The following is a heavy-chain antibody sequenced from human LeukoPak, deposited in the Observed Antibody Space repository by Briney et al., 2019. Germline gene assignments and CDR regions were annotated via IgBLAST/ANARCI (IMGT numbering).Heavy chain of an antibody. D-gene: IGHD3-3*01. CDR2: ISSSSSYI. CDR1: GFTFSSYS. V-gene: IGHV3-21*06. J-gene: IGHJ4*02. CDR3: AVDYDYWSAYYSDSRMTPKR. Sequence: GGSLRLSCAASGFTFSSYSMKWVRQAPGKGLEWVSSISSSSSYIDYVDSVKGRFTISRDNAKNSLYLQMNSLRAEDTAMYYCAVDYDYWSAYYSDSRMTPKRGGQGTLVTVSS.